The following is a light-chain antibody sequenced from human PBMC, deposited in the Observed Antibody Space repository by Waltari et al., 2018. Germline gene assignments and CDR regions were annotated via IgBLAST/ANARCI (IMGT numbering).Light chain of an antibody. J-gene: IGKJ4*01. CDR1: QSISNW. CDR2: EAS. Sequence: DIQMAQSPSTLSASVGDRVTITCRASQSISNWLAWYQQKPGKAPKVLIYEASNLKSGVPSRVSGSGSGTEFTLTIINLQPDDFGIYYCQQYNSYPPTFGGGTKVEIK. CDR3: QQYNSYPPT. V-gene: IGKV1-5*03.